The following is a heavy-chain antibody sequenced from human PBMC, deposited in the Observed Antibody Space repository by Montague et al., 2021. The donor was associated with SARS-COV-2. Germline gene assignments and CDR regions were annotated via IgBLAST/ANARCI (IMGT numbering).Heavy chain of an antibody. CDR3: ARTTYFDLPSIYYYVMDV. CDR2: IYYSGST. V-gene: IGHV4-59*08. D-gene: IGHD3-9*01. Sequence: SETLSLTCTVSGGSINNHYWSWIRQPPGRGLEWIGYIYYSGSTEYSPTLKSRVTMSIDTSKNQFSLRLNSVTAADTAVYFCARTTYFDLPSIYYYVMDVWGQGTTVTVSS. J-gene: IGHJ6*02. CDR1: GGSINNHY.